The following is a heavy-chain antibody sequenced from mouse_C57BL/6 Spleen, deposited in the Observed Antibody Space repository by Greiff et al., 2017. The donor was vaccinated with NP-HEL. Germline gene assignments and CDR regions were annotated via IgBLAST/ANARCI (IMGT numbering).Heavy chain of an antibody. Sequence: QVQLQQPGAELVKPGASVKMSCKASGYTFTSYWITWVKQRPGQGLEWIGDIYPGSGSTNYNEKFKSKATLTVDTSSSTAYMQLSSLTSEDSAVYYCARSQYPSYCYGSSFYYWGQGTTLTVSS. CDR3: ARSQYPSYCYGSSFYY. CDR2: IYPGSGST. V-gene: IGHV1-55*01. D-gene: IGHD1-1*01. CDR1: GYTFTSYW. J-gene: IGHJ2*01.